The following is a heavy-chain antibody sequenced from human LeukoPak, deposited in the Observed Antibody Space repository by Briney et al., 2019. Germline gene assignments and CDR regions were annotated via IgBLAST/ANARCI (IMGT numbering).Heavy chain of an antibody. V-gene: IGHV1-24*01. CDR3: ATVSGYDYVWGSYRYAFDI. J-gene: IGHJ3*02. D-gene: IGHD3-16*02. CDR1: GYTLTELS. CDR2: LDPEDGET. Sequence: ASVKVSCKVSGYTLTELSMHWVRQAPGKGLEWMGGLDPEDGETIYAQKFQGRVTMTEDTSTDTAYMELSSLRSEDTAVYYCATVSGYDYVWGSYRYAFDIWGQGTMVTVSS.